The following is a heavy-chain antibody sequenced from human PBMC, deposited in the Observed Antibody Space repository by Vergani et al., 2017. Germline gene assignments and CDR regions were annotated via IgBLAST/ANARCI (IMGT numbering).Heavy chain of an antibody. D-gene: IGHD1-26*01. Sequence: EVQLVESGGGLVQPGGSLRLSCAASGFTFSSYEMNWVRQAPGKGLEWVSSISSSSSYIYYADSVKGRFTISRDNAKNSLYLQMNSLRAEDTAVYYCARDFYGVGFDYWGQGTLVTVSS. CDR1: GFTFSSYE. J-gene: IGHJ4*02. CDR3: ARDFYGVGFDY. CDR2: ISSSSSYI. V-gene: IGHV3-48*03.